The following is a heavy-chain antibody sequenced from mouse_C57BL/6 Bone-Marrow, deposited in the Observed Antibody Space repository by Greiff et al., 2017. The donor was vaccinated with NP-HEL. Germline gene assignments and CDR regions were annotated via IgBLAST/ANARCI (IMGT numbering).Heavy chain of an antibody. V-gene: IGHV5-12*01. CDR2: ISNGGGST. CDR1: GFTFSDYY. D-gene: IGHD1-1*01. Sequence: EVMLVESGGGLVQPGGSLKLSCAASGFTFSDYYMYWVRQTPEKRLEWVAYISNGGGSTYYPATVKGRFTISRDNAKNTLYLQMSRLKSEDTAMYYCARRTNSSDAMDYWGQGTSVTVSS. J-gene: IGHJ4*01. CDR3: ARRTNSSDAMDY.